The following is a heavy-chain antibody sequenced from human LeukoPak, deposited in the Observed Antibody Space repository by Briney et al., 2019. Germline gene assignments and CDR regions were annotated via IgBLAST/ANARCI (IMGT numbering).Heavy chain of an antibody. J-gene: IGHJ3*02. Sequence: ASVKVSCKASGYTFTDYFMKWVRQAPGQGLEWMGWINPKSGGTVYAQKFQGRVTMTRDTSSSTAYMELSRLRFDDTVVYYCARGPRITIFGVVMANDAFDIWGQGTMVTVSS. V-gene: IGHV1-2*02. CDR2: INPKSGGT. D-gene: IGHD3-3*01. CDR1: GYTFTDYF. CDR3: ARGPRITIFGVVMANDAFDI.